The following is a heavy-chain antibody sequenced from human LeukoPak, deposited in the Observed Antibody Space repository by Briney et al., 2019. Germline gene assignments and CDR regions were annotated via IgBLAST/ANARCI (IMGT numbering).Heavy chain of an antibody. CDR2: IYYSGST. CDR3: ARETDMSGLPPI. CDR1: GGSISSYY. J-gene: IGHJ3*02. Sequence: PSETLSLTCAVSGGSISSYYWSWIRQPPGKGLEWIGYIYYSGSTNYNPSLKSRVTISVDTSKNQFSLKLSSVTAADTAVYYCARETDMSGLPPIWGQGTMVTVSS. V-gene: IGHV4-59*01. D-gene: IGHD3-10*02.